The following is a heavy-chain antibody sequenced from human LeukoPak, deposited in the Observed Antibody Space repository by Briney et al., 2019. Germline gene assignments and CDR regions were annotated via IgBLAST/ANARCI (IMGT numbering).Heavy chain of an antibody. Sequence: ASVKVSCKASGYIFDNYYMHWVRQAPRQGLEWMGVINPSGGSTTYAQKFQDRVTMTRDTATSTVYMELSRLRSEDTAVYSCVRSVNYYFEYWGQGTPVTVSS. CDR2: INPSGGST. J-gene: IGHJ4*02. CDR3: VRSVNYYFEY. V-gene: IGHV1-46*02. D-gene: IGHD1-7*01. CDR1: GYIFDNYY.